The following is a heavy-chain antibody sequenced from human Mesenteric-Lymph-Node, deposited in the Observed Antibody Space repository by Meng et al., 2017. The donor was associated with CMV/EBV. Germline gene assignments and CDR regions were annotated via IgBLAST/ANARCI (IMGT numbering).Heavy chain of an antibody. CDR1: GFTFSRYW. V-gene: IGHV3-21*01. D-gene: IGHD4-23*01. Sequence: GESLKISCAASGFTFSRYWMTWVRQAPGKGLEWVSSISSSSSYIYYADSVKGRFTISRDNAKNSLYLQMNSLRAEDTAVYYCASLTTVVTPFDYWGQGTLVTVSS. CDR2: ISSSSSYI. J-gene: IGHJ4*02. CDR3: ASLTTVVTPFDY.